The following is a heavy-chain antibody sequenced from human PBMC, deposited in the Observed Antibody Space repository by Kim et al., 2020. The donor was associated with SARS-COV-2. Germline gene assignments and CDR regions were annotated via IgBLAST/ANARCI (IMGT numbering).Heavy chain of an antibody. CDR2: ISWDGGST. CDR1: GFTFDDYT. D-gene: IGHD1-1*01. V-gene: IGHV3-43*01. J-gene: IGHJ3*02. Sequence: GGSLRLSCAASGFTFDDYTMHWVRQAPGKGLEWVSLISWDGGSTYYADSVKGRFTISRDNSKNSLYLQMNSLRTEDTALYYCAKGHWNDVYRSEAFDIWGQGTMVTVSS. CDR3: AKGHWNDVYRSEAFDI.